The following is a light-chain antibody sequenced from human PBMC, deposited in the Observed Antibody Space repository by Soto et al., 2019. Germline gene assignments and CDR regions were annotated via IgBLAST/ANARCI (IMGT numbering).Light chain of an antibody. CDR3: QVWDSDSDPSYV. V-gene: IGLV3-21*02. CDR1: NIGAYS. Sequence: SYELTQPPLVSVAPGQTARITCGGNNIGAYSVYWYQQKPGQAPVLVVYDDTNRPSGIPGRFSGSNSGNTATLTISSVEAGDEAAYYCQVWDSDSDPSYVFGGGTKVPS. J-gene: IGLJ1*01. CDR2: DDT.